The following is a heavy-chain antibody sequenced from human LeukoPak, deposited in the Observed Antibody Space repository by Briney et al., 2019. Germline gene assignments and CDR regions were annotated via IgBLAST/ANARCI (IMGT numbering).Heavy chain of an antibody. V-gene: IGHV3-21*01. CDR2: ISSSSSYI. Sequence: GGSPRLSCAASGFTFSSYSMNWVRQAPGKGLEWVSSISSSSSYIYYADSVKGRFTISRDNAKNSLYLQMNSLRAEDTAVYYCASYPSYWYFDLWGRGTLVTVSS. CDR1: GFTFSSYS. J-gene: IGHJ2*01. CDR3: ASYPSYWYFDL.